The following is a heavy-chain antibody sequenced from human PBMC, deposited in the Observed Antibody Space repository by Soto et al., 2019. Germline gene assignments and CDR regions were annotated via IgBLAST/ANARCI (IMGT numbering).Heavy chain of an antibody. CDR3: AKPSIGITAAYGMDV. Sequence: EVQLLESGGGLVQPGGSLRLSCAASGFTFSTYARNWVRQAPGKGLEWVSAISGSGGSTYYADSVKGRFTISRDNSKNTLSLQMNSLRAEDTAVYYCAKPSIGITAAYGMDVWGQGTTVTVSS. V-gene: IGHV3-23*01. J-gene: IGHJ6*02. CDR2: ISGSGGST. D-gene: IGHD6-13*01. CDR1: GFTFSTYA.